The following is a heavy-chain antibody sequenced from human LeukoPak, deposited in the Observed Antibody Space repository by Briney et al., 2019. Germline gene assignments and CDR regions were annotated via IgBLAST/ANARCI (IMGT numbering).Heavy chain of an antibody. CDR3: VKGQELDDGVFDS. J-gene: IGHJ4*02. V-gene: IGHV3-66*01. D-gene: IGHD1-1*01. CDR2: IYSSGST. CDR1: GFTVSSNY. Sequence: GGSLRPSCAASGFTVSSNYMSWVRQAPGKGLEWVSIIYSSGSTYYADSVKGRFTISRDNSKNGLFLQMNSLRVEDTARYYCVKGQELDDGVFDSWGQGTLVTVSS.